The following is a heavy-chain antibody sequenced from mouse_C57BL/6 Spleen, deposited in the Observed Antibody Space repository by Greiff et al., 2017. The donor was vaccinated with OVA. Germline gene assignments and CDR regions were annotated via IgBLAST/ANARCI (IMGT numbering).Heavy chain of an antibody. CDR3: ARREGIYYGSSYDY. Sequence: EVKVVESGGGLVKPGGSLKLSCAASGFTFSSYTMSWVRQTPEKRLEWVATISGGGGNTYYPDSVKGRFTISRDNAKNTLYLQMSSLRSEDTALYYCARREGIYYGSSYDYWGQGTTLTVSS. V-gene: IGHV5-9*01. J-gene: IGHJ2*01. D-gene: IGHD1-1*01. CDR1: GFTFSSYT. CDR2: ISGGGGNT.